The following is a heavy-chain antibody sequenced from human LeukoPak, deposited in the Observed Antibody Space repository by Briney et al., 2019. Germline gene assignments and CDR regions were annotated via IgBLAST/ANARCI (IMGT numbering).Heavy chain of an antibody. V-gene: IGHV3-7*03. D-gene: IGHD6-19*01. J-gene: IGHJ3*02. Sequence: GGSLRLSCAASGFTFSRFWMTWVRQAPGKGLEWVADMKQDGSEKYYVDSVKGRFTISRGNAKNSLYLQMNSVRVEDTAVYYCARIAVPGNEAFDIWGQGTMVTVSS. CDR3: ARIAVPGNEAFDI. CDR1: GFTFSRFW. CDR2: MKQDGSEK.